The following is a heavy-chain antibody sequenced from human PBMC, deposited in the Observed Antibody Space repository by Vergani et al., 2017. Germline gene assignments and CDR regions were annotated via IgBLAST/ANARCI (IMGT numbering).Heavy chain of an antibody. V-gene: IGHV3-33*01. CDR1: GFTFNQYG. J-gene: IGHJ5*02. CDR2: TWYDGNNK. Sequence: QVQLVESGGGVVQPGRSLRLSCAASGFTFNQYGMHWVRQAPGKGLEWVAVTWYDGNNKQYADSVKGRFTISRDNSKSTMYLQMNSLRDEDTGVYYCASDLRFLFSLFDPWGQGTLVTVSS. D-gene: IGHD3-3*01. CDR3: ASDLRFLFSLFDP.